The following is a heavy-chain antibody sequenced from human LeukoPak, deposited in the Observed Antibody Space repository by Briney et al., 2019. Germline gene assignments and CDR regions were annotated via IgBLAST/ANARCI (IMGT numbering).Heavy chain of an antibody. CDR1: GFTFSTYS. CDR3: ARDGIFDY. Sequence: GGSLRLSCAASGFTFSTYSMHWVRQAPRKGLEWVSSIRSGSTYINYADSVKGRFAISRDDAKKSLYLQMNSLRAEDTAVYYCARDGIFDYWGQGTLVTVSS. J-gene: IGHJ4*02. CDR2: IRSGSTYI. V-gene: IGHV3-21*01.